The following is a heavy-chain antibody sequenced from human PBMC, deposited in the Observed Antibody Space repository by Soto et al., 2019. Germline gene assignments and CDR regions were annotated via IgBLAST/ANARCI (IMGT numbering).Heavy chain of an antibody. CDR1: GFTFSDYY. CDR2: ISSSGSTI. Sequence: GGSLRLSCAASGFTFSDYYMSWIRQAPGKGLEWVSYISSSGSTIYYADSVKGRFTISRDNAKNSLYLEMNSLRAEDTAVYYCARESEDLTSNFDYWGQGTLVTVSS. V-gene: IGHV3-11*04. J-gene: IGHJ4*02. CDR3: ARESEDLTSNFDY.